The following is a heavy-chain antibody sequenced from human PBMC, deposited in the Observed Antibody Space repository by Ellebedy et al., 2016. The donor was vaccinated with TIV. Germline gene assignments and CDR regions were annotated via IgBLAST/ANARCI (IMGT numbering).Heavy chain of an antibody. V-gene: IGHV5-10-1*01. CDR3: ARQGYCSGGSCYVSAKTNWFDP. D-gene: IGHD2-15*01. J-gene: IGHJ5*02. CDR1: GYSFTSYW. Sequence: GESLKISCKGSGYSFTSYWISWVRQMPGKGLEWMGRIDPSDSYTNYSPSFQGHVTISADKSISTAYLQWSSLKASDTAMYYCARQGYCSGGSCYVSAKTNWFDPWGQGTLVTVSS. CDR2: IDPSDSYT.